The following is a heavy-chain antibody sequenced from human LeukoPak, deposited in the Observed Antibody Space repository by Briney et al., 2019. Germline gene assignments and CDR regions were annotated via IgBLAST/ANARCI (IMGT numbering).Heavy chain of an antibody. Sequence: SETLSLTCAVYGGSFSGYYWSWIRQPPGKGLEWIGEINHSGSTNYNPSLKSRVTISVDTSKNQFSLKLSSVTAADTAVYYCARTRGYSYSYYYYGMDVWGQGTTVTVSS. CDR2: INHSGST. J-gene: IGHJ6*02. CDR3: ARTRGYSYSYYYYGMDV. V-gene: IGHV4-34*01. CDR1: GGSFSGYY. D-gene: IGHD5-18*01.